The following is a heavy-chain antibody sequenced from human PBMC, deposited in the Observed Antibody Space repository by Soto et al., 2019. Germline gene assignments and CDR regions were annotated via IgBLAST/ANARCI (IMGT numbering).Heavy chain of an antibody. J-gene: IGHJ6*02. Sequence: GGSLRLSCAASGFTFSDYAMSWVRQAPGKGLEWVSAISGSGGSTYYADSVKGRFTISRDNSKNTLYLQMNSLRAEDTAVYYCARGRQRLGMGFGSTYYYYGMDVWGQGTTVTVSS. D-gene: IGHD7-27*01. CDR2: ISGSGGST. V-gene: IGHV3-23*01. CDR3: ARGRQRLGMGFGSTYYYYGMDV. CDR1: GFTFSDYA.